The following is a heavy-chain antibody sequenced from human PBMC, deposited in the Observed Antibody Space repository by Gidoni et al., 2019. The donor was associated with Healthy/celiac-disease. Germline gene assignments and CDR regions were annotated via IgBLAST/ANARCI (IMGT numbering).Heavy chain of an antibody. CDR1: GFTFSSYW. CDR2: RKQDGSEK. V-gene: IGHV3-7*04. J-gene: IGHJ6*03. D-gene: IGHD3-9*01. Sequence: EVQLVESGGGLVQPGGSLRLSCAASGFTFSSYWMSWVRQAPGKGLEWVANRKQDGSEKYYVDSVKGRFTISRDNAKNSLYLQMNSLRAEDTAVYYCARVLRYFDWLLGGTHINYYMDVWGKGTTVTVSS. CDR3: ARVLRYFDWLLGGTHINYYMDV.